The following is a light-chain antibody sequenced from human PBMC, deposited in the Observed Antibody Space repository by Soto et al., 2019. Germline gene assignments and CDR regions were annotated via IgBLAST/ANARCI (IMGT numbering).Light chain of an antibody. V-gene: IGKV2D-29*01. Sequence: IVMTQTPLSLSVTPGQPASISCRSSQSLLHSDGKTYLYWYLQKAGQPPQLLIYEVSNRISGGPDRFSGSGSGTDFTLTISRVEAEDVGVYYCMQSVQLPVITFGQGTRLE. CDR3: MQSVQLPVIT. J-gene: IGKJ5*01. CDR2: EVS. CDR1: QSLLHSDGKTY.